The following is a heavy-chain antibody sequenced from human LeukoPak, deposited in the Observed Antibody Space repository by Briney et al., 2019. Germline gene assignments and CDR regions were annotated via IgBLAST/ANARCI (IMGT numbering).Heavy chain of an antibody. Sequence: GGSLRLSCAASGFTFSSYAMSWVRQAPGKGLEWVSAISGSGYSTYYADSVKGRFTISRDNSKSTLYLQMNSLRAEDTAVYFCAKRGVVIRVILVGFHKEAYYFDSWGQGALVTVSS. CDR1: GFTFSSYA. CDR3: AKRGVVIRVILVGFHKEAYYFDS. D-gene: IGHD3-22*01. CDR2: ISGSGYST. J-gene: IGHJ4*02. V-gene: IGHV3-23*01.